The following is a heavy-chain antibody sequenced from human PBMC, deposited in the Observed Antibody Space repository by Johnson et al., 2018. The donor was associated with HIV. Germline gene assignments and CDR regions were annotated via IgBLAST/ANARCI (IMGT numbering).Heavy chain of an antibody. CDR1: GFTLNSYG. CDR2: MWYDGSQI. CDR3: AREDCSSTRCSDWDSAFDI. J-gene: IGHJ3*02. V-gene: IGHV3-33*01. Sequence: QVQLVESGGGVVQPGRSLTLSCAASGFTLNSYGMHWVRQAPGKGLEWVAIMWYDGSQIGYADAVRGRFTISRHNAKNSLYLQMNSLRAGDTAVYYCAREDCSSTRCSDWDSAFDIWGQGTMVTVSS. D-gene: IGHD2-2*01.